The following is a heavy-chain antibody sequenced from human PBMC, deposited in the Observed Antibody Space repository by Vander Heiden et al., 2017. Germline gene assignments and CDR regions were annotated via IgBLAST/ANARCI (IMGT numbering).Heavy chain of an antibody. Sequence: QLQLQESGPGLVKPSETLSLTCTVSGGPISSSSYYLGWIRQPPGKGLEWIGSIYYSGSTYYNPSLKSRVTISVDTSKNQFSLKLSSVTAADTAVYYCARTSPYSSSWHGGAFDIWGQGTMVTVSS. CDR1: GGPISSSSYY. D-gene: IGHD6-13*01. J-gene: IGHJ3*02. CDR3: ARTSPYSSSWHGGAFDI. V-gene: IGHV4-39*01. CDR2: IYYSGST.